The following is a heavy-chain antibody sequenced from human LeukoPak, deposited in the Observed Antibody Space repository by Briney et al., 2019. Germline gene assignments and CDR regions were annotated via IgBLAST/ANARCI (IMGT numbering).Heavy chain of an antibody. Sequence: GGSLRLSCAASGFTFSSYGMSWVRQAPGKGLEWVSAISGSGGSTYYADSVKGRFTISRDNSKNTLYLQMNSLKTEDTAVYYCSTDLSIVGATPIDYWGQGTLVTVSS. V-gene: IGHV3-23*01. D-gene: IGHD1-26*01. CDR2: ISGSGGST. J-gene: IGHJ4*02. CDR3: STDLSIVGATPIDY. CDR1: GFTFSSYG.